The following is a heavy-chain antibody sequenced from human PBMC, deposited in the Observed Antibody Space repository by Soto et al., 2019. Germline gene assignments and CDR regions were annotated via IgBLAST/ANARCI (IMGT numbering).Heavy chain of an antibody. V-gene: IGHV1-3*01. CDR1: GYTFTSYA. J-gene: IGHJ6*02. CDR2: INAGNGNT. Sequence: ASVKVSCKASGYTFTSYAMHWVRQAPGQRLEWMGWINAGNGNTKYSQKFQGRVTITRDTSASTAYMELSSLRSEDTAVYYCARGDYYGSAGGNYYYGMDVWGQGTTVTVSS. D-gene: IGHD3-10*01. CDR3: ARGDYYGSAGGNYYYGMDV.